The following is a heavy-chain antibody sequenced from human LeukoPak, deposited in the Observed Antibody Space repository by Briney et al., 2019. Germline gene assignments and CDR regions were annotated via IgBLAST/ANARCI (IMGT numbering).Heavy chain of an antibody. Sequence: GGSLRLSCAASGFTFSSYAMSWVRQAPGEGLEWVSAISGSGGSTYYADSVKGRFTISRDNSKNTLYLQMNSLRAEDTAVYYCAKDSNWGSDYYFDYWGQGTLVTVSS. V-gene: IGHV3-23*01. CDR1: GFTFSSYA. D-gene: IGHD7-27*01. CDR3: AKDSNWGSDYYFDY. J-gene: IGHJ4*02. CDR2: ISGSGGST.